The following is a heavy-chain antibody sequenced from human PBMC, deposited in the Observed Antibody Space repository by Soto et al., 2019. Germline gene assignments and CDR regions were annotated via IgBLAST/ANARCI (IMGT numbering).Heavy chain of an antibody. V-gene: IGHV3-74*01. D-gene: IGHD3-10*01. CDR3: ARGWFGPDV. CDR1: EFTFSGRS. Sequence: EVQLVESGGGLVQPGGSPRLSCAASEFTFSGRSVHWGRQAPGKGLVWVSGIDKVGTDSTYADSVKGRFTSSRDNAKNTVYLQMSSLRVEDTAVYYCARGWFGPDVWGKGTTVTVSS. CDR2: IDKVGTDS. J-gene: IGHJ6*03.